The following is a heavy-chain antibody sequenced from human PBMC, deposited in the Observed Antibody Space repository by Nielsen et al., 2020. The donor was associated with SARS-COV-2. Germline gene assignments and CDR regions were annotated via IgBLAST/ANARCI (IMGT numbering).Heavy chain of an antibody. J-gene: IGHJ6*03. V-gene: IGHV3-7*01. CDR2: IKQDGSEK. Sequence: WIRQPPGKGLEWVANIKQDGSEKYYVDSVKGRFTISRDNAKNSLYLQMNSLRAEDTAVYYCAKDRTPSSGYYYYYYMDVWGKGTTVTVSS. CDR3: AKDRTPSSGYYYYYYMDV.